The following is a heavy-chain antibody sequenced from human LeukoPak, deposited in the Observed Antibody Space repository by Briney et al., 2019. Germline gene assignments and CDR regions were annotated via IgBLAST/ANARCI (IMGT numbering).Heavy chain of an antibody. J-gene: IGHJ2*01. D-gene: IGHD2-21*02. Sequence: PSETLSLTCTVSGGSISSGGYYWSWIRQHPGKGLEWIGYIYYSGSTYYNPSLKSRVTISVDTSKNQFSLKLSSVTAADTAVYYCARDRVVVTATSNYWYFDLWGRGTLVTVSS. CDR2: IYYSGST. CDR3: ARDRVVVTATSNYWYFDL. V-gene: IGHV4-31*03. CDR1: GGSISSGGYY.